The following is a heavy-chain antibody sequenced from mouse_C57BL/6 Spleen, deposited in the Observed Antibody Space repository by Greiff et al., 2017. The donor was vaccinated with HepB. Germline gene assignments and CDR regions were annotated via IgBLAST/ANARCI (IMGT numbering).Heavy chain of an antibody. Sequence: EVQGVESGGGLVQPKGSLKLSCAASGFSFNTYAMNWVRQAPGKGLEWVARIRSKSNNYATYYADSVKDRFTISRDDSESMLYLQMNNLKTEDTAMYYCVRHGGYDRGYAMDYWGQGTSVTVSS. D-gene: IGHD2-14*01. CDR1: GFSFNTYA. CDR3: VRHGGYDRGYAMDY. J-gene: IGHJ4*01. V-gene: IGHV10-1*01. CDR2: IRSKSNNYAT.